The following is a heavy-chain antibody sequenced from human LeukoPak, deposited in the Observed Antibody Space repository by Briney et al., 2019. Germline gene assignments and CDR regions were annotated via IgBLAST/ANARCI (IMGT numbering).Heavy chain of an antibody. CDR2: ISWNSGNI. Sequence: GRSLRLSCAASGFVFDDYAMHWVRQAPGKGLEWVSGISWNSGNIGYADSVKGRFTISRDNAKNSLYLQMDSLRPEDTALYYCAKDLRKWEIERSEWWGQGTLVTVSS. CDR3: AKDLRKWEIERSEW. V-gene: IGHV3-9*01. J-gene: IGHJ4*02. D-gene: IGHD1-26*01. CDR1: GFVFDDYA.